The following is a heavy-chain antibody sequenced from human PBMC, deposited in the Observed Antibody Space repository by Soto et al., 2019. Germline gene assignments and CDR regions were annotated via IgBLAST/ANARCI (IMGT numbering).Heavy chain of an antibody. CDR3: ARDSIFFEYSSSPWFDP. V-gene: IGHV3-21*01. D-gene: IGHD6-6*01. J-gene: IGHJ5*02. Sequence: SGGSLRLSCAASGFTFSSYSMNWVRQAPGKGLEWVSSISSSSSYIYYADSVKGRFTISRDNAKNSLYLQMNSLRAEDTAVYYCARDSIFFEYSSSPWFDPWGQGTLITVSS. CDR2: ISSSSSYI. CDR1: GFTFSSYS.